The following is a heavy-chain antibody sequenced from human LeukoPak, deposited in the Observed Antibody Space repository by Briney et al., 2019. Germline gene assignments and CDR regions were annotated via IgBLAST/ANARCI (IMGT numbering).Heavy chain of an antibody. Sequence: GGSLRLSCAASGFTFSSYAMSWVRQAPGKGLEWVSIISGSGGSTYYADSVKGRLTISRDNSKSTLYLQMNSLRAEDTAVYYCAKLQQQLAPYFDYWGQGTLVTVSS. CDR2: ISGSGGST. V-gene: IGHV3-23*01. J-gene: IGHJ4*02. CDR3: AKLQQQLAPYFDY. CDR1: GFTFSSYA. D-gene: IGHD6-13*01.